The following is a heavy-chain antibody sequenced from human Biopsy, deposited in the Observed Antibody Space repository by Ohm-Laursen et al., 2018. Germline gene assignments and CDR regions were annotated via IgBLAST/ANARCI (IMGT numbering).Heavy chain of an antibody. V-gene: IGHV4-34*08. D-gene: IGHD2-15*01. CDR2: INQARTT. CDR3: GNEVHGRDY. J-gene: IGHJ4*02. Sequence: SETLSLTCAVFGKTFSDYQWSWIRQPPGKELEWIGQINQARTTNYNPSLKSRVSISADASKYEFSLRLTSVTAADTAVYLCGNEVHGRDYWGLGAQVTVSS. CDR1: GKTFSDYQ.